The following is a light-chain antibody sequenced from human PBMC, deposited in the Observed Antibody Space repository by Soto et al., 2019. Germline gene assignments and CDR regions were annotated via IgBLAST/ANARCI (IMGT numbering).Light chain of an antibody. J-gene: IGLJ1*01. Sequence: QSVLTQPASVSGSPGQSTTISCTGTSSDIGSHNWVSWYQQHPGRAPRLMIYEVNNRPSGVSNRFSGSKSGNTASLTISGLQAEDEADYYCSSYTTSDTYVFGPGTKLTV. CDR2: EVN. V-gene: IGLV2-14*01. CDR3: SSYTTSDTYV. CDR1: SSDIGSHNW.